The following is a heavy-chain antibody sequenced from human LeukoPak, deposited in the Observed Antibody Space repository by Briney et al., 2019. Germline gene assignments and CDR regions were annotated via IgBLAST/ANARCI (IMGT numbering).Heavy chain of an antibody. J-gene: IGHJ4*02. V-gene: IGHV3-21*05. D-gene: IGHD7-27*01. Sequence: GGSLRLSCAASGPTFSSYGMTWIRQAPGKGLEWVSYISNSGSSIYYADSVKGRFTTSRDNAKSSLYLQMNSLRAEDTAVYYCGRGHWGLDYWGQGALVTVSS. CDR3: GRGHWGLDY. CDR1: GPTFSSYG. CDR2: ISNSGSSI.